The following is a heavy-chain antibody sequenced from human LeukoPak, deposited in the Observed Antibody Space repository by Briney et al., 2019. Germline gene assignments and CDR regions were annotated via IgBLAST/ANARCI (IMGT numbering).Heavy chain of an antibody. CDR2: INQDASEK. CDR3: ARGVRPCNRNCYICFDY. Sequence: GGSLRLSCAASGFTFSTYWMSWVRQAPGKGLECVANINQDASEKNYVDSVKGRFTIARDNTKSSLYLQMNNLRAEDTAVYYCARGVRPCNRNCYICFDYWGQGNLVTVSS. CDR1: GFTFSTYW. V-gene: IGHV3-7*01. J-gene: IGHJ4*02. D-gene: IGHD1-7*01.